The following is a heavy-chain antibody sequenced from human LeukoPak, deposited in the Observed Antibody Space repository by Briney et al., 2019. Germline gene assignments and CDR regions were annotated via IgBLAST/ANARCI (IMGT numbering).Heavy chain of an antibody. CDR1: GGSISSYY. Sequence: SETLSLTCTVSGGSISSYYWSWTRQPPGKGLEWIGYIYYSGSTNYNPSLKSRVTISVDTSKNQFSLKLSSVTAADTAVYYCARDLEGATTDSSAFDIWGQGTMVTVSS. J-gene: IGHJ3*02. CDR2: IYYSGST. CDR3: ARDLEGATTDSSAFDI. V-gene: IGHV4-59*01. D-gene: IGHD1-26*01.